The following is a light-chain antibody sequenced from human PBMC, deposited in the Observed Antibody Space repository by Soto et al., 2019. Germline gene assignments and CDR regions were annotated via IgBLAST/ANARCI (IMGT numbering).Light chain of an antibody. Sequence: EIVLTQSPGTLSLSPGERATLSCRASQSVSSSYLAWYQQKPGQAPRLLIYDASSRATGIPDRFSGSGSGTDFTLTISGLEPEDFAVYYWQQYGSSPYTFGQGTELEIK. J-gene: IGKJ2*01. CDR2: DAS. CDR1: QSVSSSY. V-gene: IGKV3-20*01. CDR3: QQYGSSPYT.